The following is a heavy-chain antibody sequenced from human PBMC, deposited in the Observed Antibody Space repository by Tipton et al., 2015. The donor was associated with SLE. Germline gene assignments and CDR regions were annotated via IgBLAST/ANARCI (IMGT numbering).Heavy chain of an antibody. CDR2: IYNSGIT. D-gene: IGHD3-10*01. J-gene: IGHJ6*02. CDR1: GDSFSSGSSS. Sequence: TLSLTCTVSGDSFSSGSSSWNWVRQPAGKGLEWIGLIYNSGITNYNPSLQSRVTLSVDMSKNQFSLRLSSVTAADTGVYYCARQRLRLLSPLDAWGQGTTVIVSS. V-gene: IGHV4-61*02. CDR3: ARQRLRLLSPLDA.